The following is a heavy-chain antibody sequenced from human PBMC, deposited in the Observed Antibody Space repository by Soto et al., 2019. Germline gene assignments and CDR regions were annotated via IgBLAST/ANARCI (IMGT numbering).Heavy chain of an antibody. D-gene: IGHD3-16*01. V-gene: IGHV3-49*04. J-gene: IGHJ4*02. CDR3: TREFEGAFDY. CDR1: GFTFGDYA. Sequence: GGSLRLSCTASGFTFGDYAMSCVRQAPGKGLEWVGFIRSKAYGGTTEYAATVKGRFTISRDDSKSIAYLQMNSLKTEDTAVYYCTREFEGAFDYWGQGTLVTVSS. CDR2: IRSKAYGGTT.